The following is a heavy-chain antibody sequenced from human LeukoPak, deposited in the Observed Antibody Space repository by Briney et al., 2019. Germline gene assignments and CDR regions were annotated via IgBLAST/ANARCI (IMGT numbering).Heavy chain of an antibody. V-gene: IGHV1-2*02. D-gene: IGHD3-22*01. J-gene: IGHJ5*02. CDR2: INPNSGGA. CDR1: GYTFTSYG. Sequence: ASVKVSCKASGYTFTSYGINWVRQAPGQGLEWMGWINPNSGGANYAQKFQGRVTMTRDTSISIAYMELSRLRSDDTAVYYCARVPIRRHYESTGYYYEDPWGQGTLVTVSS. CDR3: ARVPIRRHYESTGYYYEDP.